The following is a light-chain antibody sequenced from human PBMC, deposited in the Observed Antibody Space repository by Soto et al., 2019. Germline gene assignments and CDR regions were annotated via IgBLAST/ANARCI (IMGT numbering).Light chain of an antibody. CDR2: DAS. CDR1: QTISSY. J-gene: IGKJ5*01. Sequence: EIVLTKSPATLSLSPGERATLSCRASQTISSYLLWYQQKPGQAPRLLIDDASNRATGIPARFSGSGSETDFTLTISSLEPEDCAVYYCQHRMNWPLTFGQGTRLEIK. CDR3: QHRMNWPLT. V-gene: IGKV3-11*01.